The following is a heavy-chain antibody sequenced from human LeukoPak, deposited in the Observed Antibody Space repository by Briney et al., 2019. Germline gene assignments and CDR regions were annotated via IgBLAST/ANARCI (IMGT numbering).Heavy chain of an antibody. D-gene: IGHD3-9*01. Sequence: GGSLRLSCAASGFSFSSYEMNSVRHAPGKGLEWVSYISIGVSAMYDADSVKGRCTISRNNATNTLYLQMNSLRAEDTAVYYCARGKYYDILTGYHSPYYYYGMDVWGQGTTVTVSS. V-gene: IGHV3-48*03. J-gene: IGHJ6*02. CDR2: ISIGVSAM. CDR1: GFSFSSYE. CDR3: ARGKYYDILTGYHSPYYYYGMDV.